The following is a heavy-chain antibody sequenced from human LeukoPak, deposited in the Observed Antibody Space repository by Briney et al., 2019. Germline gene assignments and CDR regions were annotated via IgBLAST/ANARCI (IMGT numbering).Heavy chain of an antibody. CDR2: IYHSGST. J-gene: IGHJ6*02. CDR3: ARVMEQPRWWGLRDYYYGMDV. CDR1: GYSISSGYY. D-gene: IGHD2-21*02. Sequence: SETLSLTCTVSGYSISSGYYWGWIRQPPGKGLEWIGSIYHSGSTYYNPSLKSRVTISVDTSKNQFSLKLSSVTAADTAVYYCARVMEQPRWWGLRDYYYGMDVWGQGTTVTVSS. V-gene: IGHV4-38-2*02.